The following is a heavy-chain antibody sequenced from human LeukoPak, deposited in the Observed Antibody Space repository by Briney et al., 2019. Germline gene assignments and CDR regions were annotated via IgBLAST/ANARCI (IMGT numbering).Heavy chain of an antibody. CDR3: ARGNWIQLWFDY. Sequence: SETLSLTCTVSGDTISGFSWSWIRQPAGKGLEWIGYIYYSGSTNYNPSLKSRVTISVDTSKNQFSLKLSSVTAADTAVYYCARGNWIQLWFDYWGQGTLVTVSS. J-gene: IGHJ4*02. V-gene: IGHV4-59*01. D-gene: IGHD5-18*01. CDR1: GDTISGFS. CDR2: IYYSGST.